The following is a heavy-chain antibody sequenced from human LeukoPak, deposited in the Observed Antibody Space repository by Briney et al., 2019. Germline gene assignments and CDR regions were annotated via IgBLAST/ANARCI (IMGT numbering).Heavy chain of an antibody. Sequence: GRSLKLSCAASGFPFSSYGMAWVRQAPGKGLEWMADISNDGNRKYYADSVKGRFTISRDNSKNTLYLQMNSLRVEDMAVYYCAKDLTELTLALNCWGQGTLVTVSS. CDR3: AKDLTELTLALNC. CDR1: GFPFSSYG. V-gene: IGHV3-30*18. CDR2: ISNDGNRK. J-gene: IGHJ4*02. D-gene: IGHD3-9*01.